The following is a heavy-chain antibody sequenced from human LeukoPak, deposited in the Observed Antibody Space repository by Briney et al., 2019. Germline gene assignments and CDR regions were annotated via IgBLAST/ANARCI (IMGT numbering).Heavy chain of an antibody. CDR1: GYTFTGYY. CDR3: ARGRDGTQGYYFDY. V-gene: IGHV1-2*02. D-gene: IGHD5-24*01. Sequence: ASVKVSCKASGYTFTGYYMHWVRQAPGQGLEWMGWINPNSGGTKYAQKFQGRVTVTRDTSISSAYMELSRLRSDDTAVYYCARGRDGTQGYYFDYWGQGTLVTVSS. CDR2: INPNSGGT. J-gene: IGHJ4*02.